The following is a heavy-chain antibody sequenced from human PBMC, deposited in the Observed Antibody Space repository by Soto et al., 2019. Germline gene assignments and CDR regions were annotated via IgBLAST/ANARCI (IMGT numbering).Heavy chain of an antibody. J-gene: IGHJ4*02. D-gene: IGHD2-2*01. CDR3: ARGDLPPYEPFDY. CDR2: ISAYNGNT. V-gene: IGHV1-18*04. CDR1: GYTFTSYD. Sequence: SVKVSCKASGYTFTSYDINWVRQAPGQGLEWMGWISAYNGNTNYAQKLQGRVTMTTETSTSTAYMELRSLRSDDTAVYYCARGDLPPYEPFDYWGQGTLVTGSS.